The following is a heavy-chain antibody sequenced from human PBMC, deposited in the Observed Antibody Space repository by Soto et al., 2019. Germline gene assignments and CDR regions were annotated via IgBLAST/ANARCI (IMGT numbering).Heavy chain of an antibody. CDR2: INPNSGGT. V-gene: IGHV1-2*04. Sequence: ASVKVSCKASGYTFTGYYMHWVRQAPGQGLEWMGWINPNSGGTNYAQKFQGWVTMTRDTSISTAYMELSRLRSDDTAVYYCASRAASSSGWFAFDIWGQGTMVTVSS. CDR3: ASRAASSSGWFAFDI. D-gene: IGHD6-19*01. J-gene: IGHJ3*02. CDR1: GYTFTGYY.